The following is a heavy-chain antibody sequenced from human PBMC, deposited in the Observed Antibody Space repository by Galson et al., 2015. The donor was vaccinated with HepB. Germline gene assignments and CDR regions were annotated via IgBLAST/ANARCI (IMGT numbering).Heavy chain of an antibody. CDR3: AKGLYYYDSNSYYPDYYYYYGLDV. V-gene: IGHV3-23*01. J-gene: IGHJ6*02. CDR1: GFTFSTYA. Sequence: SLRLSCAVSGFTFSTYALSWVRQAPGKGLGWVSSISGNGDNTFYADSVKGRFTISRDNSMSALYLQMNSLRAEDTAVYYCAKGLYYYDSNSYYPDYYYYYGLDVWGQGTTVTVSS. CDR2: ISGNGDNT. D-gene: IGHD3-22*01.